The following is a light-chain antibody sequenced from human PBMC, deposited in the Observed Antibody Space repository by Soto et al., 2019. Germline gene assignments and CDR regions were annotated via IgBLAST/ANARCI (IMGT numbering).Light chain of an antibody. CDR3: AAWDDSMSGLFV. Sequence: QSVLTQPPSASATPGQNITISCSGSSSNSGRNFVYWYQQHAGAAPNLLIYKNNQRPSGVPDRFSGSKSGTSASLAVSGLRSEDAAHYHCAAWDDSMSGLFVFGTGTKVKVL. V-gene: IGLV1-47*01. CDR2: KNN. J-gene: IGLJ1*01. CDR1: SSNSGRNF.